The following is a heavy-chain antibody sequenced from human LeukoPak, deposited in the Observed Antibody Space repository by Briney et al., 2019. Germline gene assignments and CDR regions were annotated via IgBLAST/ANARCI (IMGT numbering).Heavy chain of an antibody. Sequence: GGSLRLSCAASGFTFSSYAMSWVRQAPGKGLEWVSACSGIGSSTYYAVSVKGRFTISGDNSNNTLYLQMNSLRAEDTAVYYCANEGNTAMANFDYWGQGTLVTVSS. J-gene: IGHJ4*02. D-gene: IGHD5-18*01. CDR3: ANEGNTAMANFDY. CDR1: GFTFSSYA. V-gene: IGHV3-23*01. CDR2: CSGIGSST.